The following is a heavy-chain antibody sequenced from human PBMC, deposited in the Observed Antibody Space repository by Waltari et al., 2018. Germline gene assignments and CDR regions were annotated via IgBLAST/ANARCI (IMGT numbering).Heavy chain of an antibody. D-gene: IGHD3-22*01. Sequence: EVQLVESGGGLVQPGGSLRLSCAASGFTFSSYSMNWVRQAPGKGLEWVSYISSSSRTIYYADSVKGRFTISRDNAKNSLYLQMNSLRAEDTAVYYCARYTTDDSSGYYYFYGMDVWGQGTTVTVSS. CDR1: GFTFSSYS. CDR3: ARYTTDDSSGYYYFYGMDV. J-gene: IGHJ6*02. V-gene: IGHV3-48*01. CDR2: ISSSSRTI.